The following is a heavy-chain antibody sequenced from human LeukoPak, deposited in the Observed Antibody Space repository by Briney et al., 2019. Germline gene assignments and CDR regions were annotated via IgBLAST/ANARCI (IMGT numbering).Heavy chain of an antibody. J-gene: IGHJ3*02. Sequence: GGSLRLSCAASGFMFSEYDMHWVRQVTGKGLEWVSGIDRDGVTYYSGSVKGRFTISRDNAKNALYLQMHSLRVEDTAVYYCARESIVVVPTTMDDASDIWGQGTMVTVSS. CDR2: IDRDGVT. V-gene: IGHV3-13*01. D-gene: IGHD2-2*01. CDR3: ARESIVVVPTTMDDASDI. CDR1: GFMFSEYD.